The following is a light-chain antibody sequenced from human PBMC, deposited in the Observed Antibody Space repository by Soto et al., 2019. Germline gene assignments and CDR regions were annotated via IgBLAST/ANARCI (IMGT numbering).Light chain of an antibody. CDR1: QGVSSY. V-gene: IGKV3-11*01. Sequence: IALKQSACALSLAPGESVTLACRASQGVSSYFVWYQGKPGQAPRLIIXXAYXRATGIPARFSASGSGTDFTLTIRSLEPEDFAVKYCQRRSNWRPPCTFGQGTNVDI. CDR2: XAY. J-gene: IGKJ1*01. CDR3: QRRSNWRPPCT.